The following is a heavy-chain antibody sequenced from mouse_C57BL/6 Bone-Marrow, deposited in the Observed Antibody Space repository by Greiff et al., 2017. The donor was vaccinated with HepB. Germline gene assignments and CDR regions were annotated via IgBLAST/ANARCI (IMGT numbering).Heavy chain of an antibody. D-gene: IGHD2-4*01. CDR3: AREDDYGAWFAY. CDR2: IYPGSGST. CDR1: GYTFTSYW. Sequence: QVQLQQPGAELVKPGASVKMSCKASGYTFTSYWITWVKQRPGQGLEWIGDIYPGSGSTTYNEKFKSKATLTVDTSSSTAYMQLSSLTSEDSAVYYCAREDDYGAWFAYGGRGTLVTVSA. V-gene: IGHV1-55*01. J-gene: IGHJ3*01.